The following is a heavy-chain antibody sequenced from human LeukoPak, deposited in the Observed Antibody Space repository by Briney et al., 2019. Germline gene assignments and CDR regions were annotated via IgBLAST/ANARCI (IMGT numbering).Heavy chain of an antibody. J-gene: IGHJ4*02. CDR1: GFPFSSSA. CDR3: AKNRPPRIIRGVIIHPEPSAPDCFNY. CDR2: ISGTGSKT. V-gene: IGHV3-23*01. D-gene: IGHD3-10*01. Sequence: GPLPPPCPALGFPFSSSAMDWVRQAPGKGLGGVSTISGTGSKTYYPDSGKGRFTISRDNSKNTLYLQMNSLRADDTAVYYCAKNRPPRIIRGVIIHPEPSAPDCFNYWGQGTLVTVSS.